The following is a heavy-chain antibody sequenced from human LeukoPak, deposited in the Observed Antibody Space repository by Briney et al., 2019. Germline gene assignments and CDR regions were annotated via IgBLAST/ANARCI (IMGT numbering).Heavy chain of an antibody. CDR1: GGSISSYY. D-gene: IGHD1-1*01. J-gene: IGHJ4*02. CDR3: ARARSATGIPFDY. V-gene: IGHV4-59*01. Sequence: SETLSLTCTVSGGSISSYYWSWIRQPPGKGLEWIGYIFYSGRTNYNPSLKSRVTMSVDTSNNQISLKLTSVTAADTAVYYCARARSATGIPFDYWGQGTLVTVSS. CDR2: IFYSGRT.